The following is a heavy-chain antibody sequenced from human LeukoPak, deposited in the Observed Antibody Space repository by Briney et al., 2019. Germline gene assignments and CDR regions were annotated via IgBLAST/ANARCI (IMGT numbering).Heavy chain of an antibody. CDR1: GFTFSSYA. V-gene: IGHV3-23*01. CDR2: ISGSGGST. CDR3: ARDSSYYDFWSGYVY. Sequence: AGGSLRLSCAASGFTFSSYAMSWVRQAPGKGLEWVSAISGSGGSTYYADSVKGRFTISRDNSKNTLYLQMNSLRAEDTAVYYCARDSSYYDFWSGYVYWGQGTLVTVSS. D-gene: IGHD3-3*01. J-gene: IGHJ4*02.